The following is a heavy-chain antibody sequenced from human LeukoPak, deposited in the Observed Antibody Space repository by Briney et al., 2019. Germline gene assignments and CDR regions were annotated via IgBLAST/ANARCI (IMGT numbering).Heavy chain of an antibody. CDR3: AKVSETNYDILTGYHLGWAFDI. V-gene: IGHV3-23*01. Sequence: GGSLRLSCAASGFTFSSYAMSWVRQAPGKGLEWVSAISGSGGSTYYADSVKGRFTISRDNSKNTLYLQMNSLRAEDTAVYYCAKVSETNYDILTGYHLGWAFDIWGQGTMVTVSS. CDR1: GFTFSSYA. CDR2: ISGSGGST. D-gene: IGHD3-9*01. J-gene: IGHJ3*02.